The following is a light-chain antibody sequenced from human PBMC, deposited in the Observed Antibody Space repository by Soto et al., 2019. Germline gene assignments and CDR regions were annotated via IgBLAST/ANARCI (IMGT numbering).Light chain of an antibody. CDR1: QSVSSN. V-gene: IGKV3-15*01. J-gene: IGKJ5*01. Sequence: QSTGSLSSSPGDSAPLSCRASQSVSSNLAWYQQKPGQAPRLLIYGASSRATGIPARFSGSGSGTEFTLTISSLQSEDFAVYYCQQYSNWPPITFGQGTRLEIK. CDR2: GAS. CDR3: QQYSNWPPIT.